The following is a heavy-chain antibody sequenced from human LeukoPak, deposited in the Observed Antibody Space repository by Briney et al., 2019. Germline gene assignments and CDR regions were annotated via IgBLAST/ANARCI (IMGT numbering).Heavy chain of an antibody. Sequence: GGSLRLSCAASGFTFSXSXXXXXRQXPXXXXXXXXXXXXXXXXXXXXDXVXXXXXXXXXNAXNTLYLQINSLRADDTAVYYCARCRAYDSSGYCHFDYWGQGTLVTVSS. CDR2: XXXXXXXX. V-gene: IGHV3-74*01. D-gene: IGHD3-22*01. CDR3: ARCRAYDSSGYCHFDY. CDR1: GFTFSXSX. J-gene: IGHJ4*02.